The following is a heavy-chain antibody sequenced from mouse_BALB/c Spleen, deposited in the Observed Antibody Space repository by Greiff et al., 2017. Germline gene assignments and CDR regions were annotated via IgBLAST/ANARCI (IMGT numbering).Heavy chain of an antibody. CDR2: ISSGGSYT. CDR3: ARHGDTTVVADY. Sequence: EVKLVESGGGLVKPGGSLKLSCAASGFTFSSYGMSWVRQTPDKRLEWVATISSGGSYTYYPDSVKGRFTISRDNAKNTLYLQMSSLKSEDTAMYYCARHGDTTVVADYWGQGTTLTVSS. D-gene: IGHD1-1*01. CDR1: GFTFSSYG. J-gene: IGHJ2*01. V-gene: IGHV5-6*03.